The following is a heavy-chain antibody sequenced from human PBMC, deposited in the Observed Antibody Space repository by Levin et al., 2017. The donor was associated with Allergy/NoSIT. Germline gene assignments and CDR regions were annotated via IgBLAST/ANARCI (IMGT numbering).Heavy chain of an antibody. CDR1: GGSFSGYY. Sequence: SQTLSLPCAVYGGSFSGYYWSWIRQPPGKGLEWIGEINHSGSTNYNPSLKSRVTISVDTSKNQFSLKLSSVTAADTAVYYCARGPDCSGGSCYWVYFDYWGQGTLVTVSS. J-gene: IGHJ4*02. D-gene: IGHD2-15*01. V-gene: IGHV4-34*01. CDR2: INHSGST. CDR3: ARGPDCSGGSCYWVYFDY.